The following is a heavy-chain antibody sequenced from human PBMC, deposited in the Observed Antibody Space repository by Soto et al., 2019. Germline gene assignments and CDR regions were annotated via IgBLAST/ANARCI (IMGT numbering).Heavy chain of an antibody. V-gene: IGHV3-9*01. D-gene: IGHD4-4*01. J-gene: IGHJ3*01. Sequence: QLVESGGGLVLPGRSLRLSCAASGFTFDDYAMHWVRQAPGKGLEWVSGISWSGDNMAYADSVKGRFITSRDNVKNSLYPQMNSLRVEDTALYHCVKVSYSSLTTLGSAFDVWGQGTMVPVS. CDR1: GFTFDDYA. CDR3: VKVSYSSLTTLGSAFDV. CDR2: ISWSGDNM.